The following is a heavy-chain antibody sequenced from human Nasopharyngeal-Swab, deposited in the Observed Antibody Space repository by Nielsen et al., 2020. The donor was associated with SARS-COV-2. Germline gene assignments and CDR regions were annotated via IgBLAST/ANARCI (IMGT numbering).Heavy chain of an antibody. CDR1: GFTFSNYG. Sequence: GESLKISCAASGFTFSNYGMHWVRQAPGKGLEWVAYISYDGNNQYYTDSVKGRFAISRDSSMNTLYLQMNSLRAEDTALYYCAKGFEVRGIMGLYGINAWGQGTTVTVSS. D-gene: IGHD3-10*01. V-gene: IGHV3-30*18. J-gene: IGHJ6*02. CDR3: AKGFEVRGIMGLYGINA. CDR2: ISYDGNNQ.